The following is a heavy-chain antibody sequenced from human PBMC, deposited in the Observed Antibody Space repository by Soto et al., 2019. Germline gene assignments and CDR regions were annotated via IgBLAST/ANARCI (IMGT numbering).Heavy chain of an antibody. D-gene: IGHD1-26*01. CDR1: GYTLTELS. Sequence: ASVKVSCKVSGYTLTELSMHWVRQAPGKGLEWMGGFDPEDGETTYAQKFQGRVTMTEDTSTDTAYMELSSLRSEDTAVYYCATAFGRVTHLSYGNFDYWGQGTLVTVSS. V-gene: IGHV1-24*01. CDR3: ATAFGRVTHLSYGNFDY. J-gene: IGHJ4*02. CDR2: FDPEDGET.